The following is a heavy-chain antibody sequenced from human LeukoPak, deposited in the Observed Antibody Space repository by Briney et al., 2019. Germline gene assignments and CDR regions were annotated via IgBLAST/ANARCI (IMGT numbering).Heavy chain of an antibody. CDR3: AREPGPFVVVPAAMSAFDI. CDR2: INSDGSST. CDR1: GITFSSYW. D-gene: IGHD2-2*01. J-gene: IGHJ3*02. Sequence: GGSLRLSCAASGITFSSYWMHWVRQAPGKWLVWVSRINSDGSSTSYADSVKGRFTISRDNAKNTLYLQMNSLRAEDTAVYYCAREPGPFVVVPAAMSAFDIWGQGTMVTVSS. V-gene: IGHV3-74*01.